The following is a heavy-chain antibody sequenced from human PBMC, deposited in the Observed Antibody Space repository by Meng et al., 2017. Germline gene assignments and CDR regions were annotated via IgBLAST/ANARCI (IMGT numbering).Heavy chain of an antibody. CDR3: GRASWGGVDQ. Sequence: EVQLVESGGGLVQPGGSLRLSCAASGFTFSRYWMHWGRQAPGKGLVWVSRIKSDGSNTNYAESVKGRFTISRDNAQNTLYLQMNSLRAEDTAVYYCGRASWGGVDQGGQGTLVTVSS. J-gene: IGHJ4*02. CDR1: GFTFSRYW. CDR2: IKSDGSNT. D-gene: IGHD3-10*01. V-gene: IGHV3-74*01.